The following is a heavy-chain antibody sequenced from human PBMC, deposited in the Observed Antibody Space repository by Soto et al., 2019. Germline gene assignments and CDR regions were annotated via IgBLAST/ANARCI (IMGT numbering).Heavy chain of an antibody. Sequence: ASVTVSCTASGYTFTSYGISWVRQATGQGLEWMGWISAYNGNTNYAQKLQGRVTMTTDTSTSTAYMELRSLRSDDTAVYYCARDSIGDPDYYYGMDVWGQGTTVTVSS. CDR1: GYTFTSYG. CDR2: ISAYNGNT. CDR3: ARDSIGDPDYYYGMDV. D-gene: IGHD3-10*01. J-gene: IGHJ6*02. V-gene: IGHV1-18*01.